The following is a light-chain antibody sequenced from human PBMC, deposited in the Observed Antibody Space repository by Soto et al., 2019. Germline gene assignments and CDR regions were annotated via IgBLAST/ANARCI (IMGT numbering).Light chain of an antibody. CDR1: QSIDSGY. Sequence: EIVLTQSPGTLSLSPGETATLSCRASQSIDSGYVAWYQQRPGLSPRLLIFDAASRATGIPDRFSGSGSGTDFTLIIRRLEPEDLAVYCCQQYYRSPYTFGGGTKLEIK. V-gene: IGKV3-20*01. J-gene: IGKJ4*01. CDR3: QQYYRSPYT. CDR2: DAA.